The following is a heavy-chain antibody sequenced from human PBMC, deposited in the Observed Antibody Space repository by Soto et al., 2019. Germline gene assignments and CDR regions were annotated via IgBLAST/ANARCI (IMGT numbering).Heavy chain of an antibody. CDR3: ARGDYHDSSGPFSDAFDV. V-gene: IGHV3-7*04. CDR2: IKQDGSEK. CDR1: GFTFSTYW. D-gene: IGHD3-22*01. J-gene: IGHJ3*01. Sequence: GGCLRLSCAASGFTFSTYWMSWVRQAPGKGLEWVANIKQDGSEKWYVDSVKGRFTISRDNAKKSLFLQMNSLRVEDTAVYYCARGDYHDSSGPFSDAFDVWGQGTMVTVSS.